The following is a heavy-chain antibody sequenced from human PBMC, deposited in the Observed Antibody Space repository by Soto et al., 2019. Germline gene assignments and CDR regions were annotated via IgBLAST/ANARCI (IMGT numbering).Heavy chain of an antibody. CDR2: MYSVGNK. V-gene: IGHV2-5*02. J-gene: IGHJ4*02. CDR1: GFSLSDCAVG. Sequence: HITLKESGPTLVKPTQTLTLTCTVSGFSLSDCAVGVAWVRRPPGKALEWLALMYSVGNKYYIPSLTTRRNISTDSSTDHVVLTMTNMDPLDTATYFCAHTAGWPHRYWGQGTQVTVSS. CDR3: AHTAGWPHRY.